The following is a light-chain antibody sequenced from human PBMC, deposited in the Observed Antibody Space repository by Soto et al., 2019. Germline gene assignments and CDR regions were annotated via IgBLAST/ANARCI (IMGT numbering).Light chain of an antibody. Sequence: QSVLTQPPSASGTPGQRVTISCSGSSSNIGGDYVFWFQQLPGTAPKLLIYTDNRRPSGVPGRFSGSKSGTSASLAISGLRSEDEADYYCAAWDDSLRSLVFGTGTKLTVL. CDR1: SSNIGGDY. V-gene: IGLV1-47*02. J-gene: IGLJ1*01. CDR2: TDN. CDR3: AAWDDSLRSLV.